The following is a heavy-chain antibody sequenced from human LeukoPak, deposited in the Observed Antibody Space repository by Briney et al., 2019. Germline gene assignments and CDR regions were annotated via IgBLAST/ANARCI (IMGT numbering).Heavy chain of an antibody. V-gene: IGHV3-30-3*01. CDR1: GFALKNYT. CDR3: VRAHLGIVPPAAGDK. D-gene: IGHD2/OR15-2a*01. CDR2: ITYDGSIK. J-gene: IGHJ4*02. Sequence: GGPLRLSCAVSGFALKNYTMHWVRQAPGKGLEWVALITYDGSIKHYLDSVKGRFTLSRDNSNNTLCLQMNNLRSEDTAVYYCVRAHLGIVPPAAGDKWGQGTLVIVSS.